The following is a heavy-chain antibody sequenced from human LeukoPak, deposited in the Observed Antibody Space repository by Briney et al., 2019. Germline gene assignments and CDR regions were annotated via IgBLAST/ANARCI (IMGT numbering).Heavy chain of an antibody. CDR3: AKTYSSSRAHYYYYYYMDV. CDR1: GFTFSNYG. Sequence: GGSLRLSCAASGFTFSNYGMNWVRQAPGKGLEWVSAISGSGGSPYYADSVKGRFTISRDSSKNTLYLQMNSLRAEDTAVYYCAKTYSSSRAHYYYYYYMDVWGKGTTVTISS. J-gene: IGHJ6*03. V-gene: IGHV3-23*01. D-gene: IGHD6-13*01. CDR2: ISGSGGSP.